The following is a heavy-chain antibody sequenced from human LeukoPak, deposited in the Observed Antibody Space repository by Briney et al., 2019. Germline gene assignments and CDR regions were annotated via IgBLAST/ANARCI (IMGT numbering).Heavy chain of an antibody. V-gene: IGHV4-39*07. CDR3: AKSNGSGLVDI. CDR2: IFYRGGT. Sequence: SGTLSLTCTVSGGSINTSNYYWGWIRQPPGKGLEWIGNIFYRGGTYYSPSLKSRVTISLDTSRNQFSLNLNSVTAADTAVYYCAKSNGSGLVDIWGQGTMVTVSS. D-gene: IGHD3-10*01. J-gene: IGHJ3*02. CDR1: GGSINTSNYY.